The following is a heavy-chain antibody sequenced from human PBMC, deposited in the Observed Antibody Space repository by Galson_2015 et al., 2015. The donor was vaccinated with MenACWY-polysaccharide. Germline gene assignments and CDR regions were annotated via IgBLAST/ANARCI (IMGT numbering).Heavy chain of an antibody. CDR3: ALIPPAPARRVPAYSNGMAV. CDR2: IDWDDDD. Sequence: PALVKPTQTLTLTCTFYGFSLSTSGVSVSWIRQPPGKALEWLARIDWDDDDYYSTSLKTRLTISKDTSKNQVFLTMTNMKPVDNATYYSALIPPAPARRVPAYSNGMAVWGQGTAVTVSS. J-gene: IGHJ6*02. D-gene: IGHD2-2*01. V-gene: IGHV2-70*11. CDR1: GFSLSTSGVS.